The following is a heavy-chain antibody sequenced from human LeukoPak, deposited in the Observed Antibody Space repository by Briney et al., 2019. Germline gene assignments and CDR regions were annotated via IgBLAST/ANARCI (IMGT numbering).Heavy chain of an antibody. CDR3: VRDGMAGTPNAFDM. CDR1: GFTFSSYA. CDR2: ISYDGSNK. D-gene: IGHD6-19*01. V-gene: IGHV3-30*04. Sequence: GRSLRLSCAASGFTFSSYAMHWVRQAPGKGLEWVAVISYDGSNKYYADSVKGRFTISRDNSKNTVHLQMNNLRPDDTAVYYCVRDGMAGTPNAFDMWGQGTMVTVSS. J-gene: IGHJ3*02.